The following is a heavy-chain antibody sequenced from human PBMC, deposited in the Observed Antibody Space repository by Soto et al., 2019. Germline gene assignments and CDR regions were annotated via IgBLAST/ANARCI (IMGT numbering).Heavy chain of an antibody. V-gene: IGHV3-30-3*01. CDR1: GFTFSGYA. CDR3: ARDLYDSLTGPTGGMDV. CDR2: ISYDGSNK. Sequence: GGSLRLSCAASGFTFSGYAMHWVRQAPGKGLEWVAVISYDGSNKYYADSVKGRFTISRDNSKNTLYLQMNSLRAEETAVYYCARDLYDSLTGPTGGMDVWGQGTTVTVSS. D-gene: IGHD3-9*01. J-gene: IGHJ6*02.